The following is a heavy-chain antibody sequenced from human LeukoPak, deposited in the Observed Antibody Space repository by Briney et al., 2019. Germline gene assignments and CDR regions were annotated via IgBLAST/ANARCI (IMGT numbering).Heavy chain of an antibody. D-gene: IGHD3-9*01. V-gene: IGHV1-18*01. CDR3: ARDRLRYFVWDSDY. CDR2: ISAYNGNT. CDR1: GYTFTSYG. J-gene: IGHJ4*02. Sequence: ASVKVSCKASGYTFTSYGISWVRQAPGQGLEWMGWISAYNGNTNYAQKLQGRVTMTTDTSTSTAYMELRSLRSDDTAVYYCARDRLRYFVWDSDYWGQGTLVTVSS.